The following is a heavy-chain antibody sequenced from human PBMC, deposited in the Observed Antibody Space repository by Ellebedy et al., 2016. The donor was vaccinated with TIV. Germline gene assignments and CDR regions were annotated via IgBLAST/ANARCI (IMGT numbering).Heavy chain of an antibody. CDR3: ARDPGGYSGYDQAD. Sequence: GESLKISCAASGFTFSSYWMSWVRQAPGKGLEWVANIKQDGSEKYYVDSVKGRFTISRDNAKNSLYLQMNSLRAEDTAVYYCARDPGGYSGYDQADWGQGTLVTVSS. CDR2: IKQDGSEK. J-gene: IGHJ4*02. D-gene: IGHD5-12*01. CDR1: GFTFSSYW. V-gene: IGHV3-7*01.